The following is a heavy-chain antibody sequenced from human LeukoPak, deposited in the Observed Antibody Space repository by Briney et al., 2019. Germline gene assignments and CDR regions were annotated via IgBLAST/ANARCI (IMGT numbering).Heavy chain of an antibody. V-gene: IGHV3-23*01. Sequence: GGSLRLSCAASGSTFSNYAMSWVRQAPGEGLEWVSTISGGGITTYYADSAKGRFTISRDNSKNTMFLQMNSLRADDTAVYYCPRQSYASGWNPFDYWGQGILVTVSS. CDR1: GSTFSNYA. D-gene: IGHD6-19*01. CDR2: ISGGGITT. CDR3: PRQSYASGWNPFDY. J-gene: IGHJ4*02.